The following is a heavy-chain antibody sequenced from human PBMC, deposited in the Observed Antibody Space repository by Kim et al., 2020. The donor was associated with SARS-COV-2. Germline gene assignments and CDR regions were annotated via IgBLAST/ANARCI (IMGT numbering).Heavy chain of an antibody. CDR3: AKDELAAAGMLDY. D-gene: IGHD6-13*01. Sequence: YSADPVKGRFTISRDNSKNTLYLQMNSLRAEDTAVYYCAKDELAAAGMLDYWGQGTLVTVSS. J-gene: IGHJ4*02. V-gene: IGHV3-23*03.